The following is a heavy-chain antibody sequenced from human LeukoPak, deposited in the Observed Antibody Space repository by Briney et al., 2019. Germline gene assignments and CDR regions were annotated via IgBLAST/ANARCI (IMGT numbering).Heavy chain of an antibody. CDR3: AREDYGGNSGLLGFDY. CDR1: GGTFSSYA. D-gene: IGHD4-23*01. J-gene: IGHJ4*02. V-gene: IGHV1-69*13. CDR2: IIPIFGTA. Sequence: SVKVSCKASGGTFSSYATSWVRQAPGQGLEWMGGIIPIFGTANYAQKFQGRVTITADESTSTAYMELSSLRSEDTAVYYCAREDYGGNSGLLGFDYWGQGTLVTVSS.